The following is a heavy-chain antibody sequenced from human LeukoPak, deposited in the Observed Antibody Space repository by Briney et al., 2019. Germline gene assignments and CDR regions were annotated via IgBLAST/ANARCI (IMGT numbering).Heavy chain of an antibody. V-gene: IGHV3-7*01. CDR1: EFTFSSYW. CDR2: IKQDGSEK. CDR3: ARRRGNSH. J-gene: IGHJ4*02. Sequence: GGPLRLPCAPSEFTFSSYWITGAPRAPGRGLEWVANIKQDGSEKYYVDSVKGRFTISRDNAKNSLYLQMNSLRAEDTAVYYCARRRGNSHWGQGTLVTVSS. D-gene: IGHD4-23*01.